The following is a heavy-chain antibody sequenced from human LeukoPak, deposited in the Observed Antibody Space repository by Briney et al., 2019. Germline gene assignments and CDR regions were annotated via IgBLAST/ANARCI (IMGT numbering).Heavy chain of an antibody. CDR1: GFTFISYG. CDR2: ISKDGSDK. Sequence: GMSLRLSCAASGFTFISYGMHWVRQAPGKGLEWVSVISKDGSDKKYADSVKGRFIISRDNSRNTLYLQMNSLRAEDTAVYYCAKEYDGYWGQGTLVTVSS. D-gene: IGHD2-8*01. CDR3: AKEYDGY. V-gene: IGHV3-30*18. J-gene: IGHJ4*02.